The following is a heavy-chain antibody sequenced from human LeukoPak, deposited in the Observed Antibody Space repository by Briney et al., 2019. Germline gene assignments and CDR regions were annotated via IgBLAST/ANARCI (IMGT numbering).Heavy chain of an antibody. CDR3: ATDSYDGSYSYQAFDY. D-gene: IGHD5-12*01. CDR1: GFTFGDYA. Sequence: GGSLRLSCAASGFTFGDYAMHWVRQAPGKGLEWVYADCVKGRFTISSDDENNSPYLRINCLSAQDTELNYCATDSYDGSYSYQAFDYWGQGTLVTVSS. V-gene: IGHV3-9*01. J-gene: IGHJ4*02.